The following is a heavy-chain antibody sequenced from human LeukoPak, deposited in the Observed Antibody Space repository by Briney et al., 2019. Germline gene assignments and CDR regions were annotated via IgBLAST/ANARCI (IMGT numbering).Heavy chain of an antibody. V-gene: IGHV3-23*01. CDR1: GFTFSSYS. Sequence: PGGYLRLSCAASGFTFSSYSMNWVRQAPGKGLEWVSAISGSGGSTYYADSVKGRCTISRDNSKNTLYLQMNSLRAEDTAVYYCAKGLSGSPPRGIWGQGTMVTVSS. CDR2: ISGSGGST. D-gene: IGHD1-26*01. CDR3: AKGLSGSPPRGI. J-gene: IGHJ3*02.